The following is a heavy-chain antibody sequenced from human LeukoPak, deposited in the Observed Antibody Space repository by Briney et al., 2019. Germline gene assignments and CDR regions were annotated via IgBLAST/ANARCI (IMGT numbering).Heavy chain of an antibody. Sequence: GGSLRLSCAASGFTFSSYTMNWVRQAPGKGLEWVSSITSSSSYIYYADSVKGRFTISRHNAKNSLYLQMNSLRAEDTAVYYCARLGDSSGYYRYNYYYYYYMDVWGKGTTVTVSS. CDR3: ARLGDSSGYYRYNYYYYYYMDV. D-gene: IGHD3-22*01. CDR1: GFTFSSYT. J-gene: IGHJ6*03. V-gene: IGHV3-21*01. CDR2: ITSSSSYI.